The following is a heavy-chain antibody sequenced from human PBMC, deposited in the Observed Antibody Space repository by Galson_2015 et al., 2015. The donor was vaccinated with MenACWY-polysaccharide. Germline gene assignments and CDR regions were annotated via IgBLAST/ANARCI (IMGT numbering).Heavy chain of an antibody. Sequence: ALDTPTQTLTLTCTFSGFSLTTRGAGVGWIRQPTGKALEWLAPAYPLGGERYSPSLNNRLTIAKDNSKNQVVLTMTNMDPVDRATYYSAHRPWYYNSSGFYLYFFDYWGQGTLVTVSS. CDR3: AHRPWYYNSSGFYLYFFDY. CDR1: GFSLTTRGAG. CDR2: AYPLGGE. J-gene: IGHJ4*02. D-gene: IGHD3-22*01. V-gene: IGHV2-5*01.